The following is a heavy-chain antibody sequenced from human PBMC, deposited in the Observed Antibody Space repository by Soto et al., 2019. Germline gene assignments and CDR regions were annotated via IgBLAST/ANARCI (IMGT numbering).Heavy chain of an antibody. CDR3: AREYSAWPLSYGLDV. Sequence: PGGSLRLSCVGSGFTFSTYSINWVRQAPGKGLEWVSSISSRSDIYYADSVKGRFTISRDNAKNSVSLQMNSLRAEDTAVYYCAREYSAWPLSYGLDVWGQGTTVTVSS. CDR1: GFTFSTYS. J-gene: IGHJ6*02. V-gene: IGHV3-21*01. D-gene: IGHD5-12*01. CDR2: ISSRSDI.